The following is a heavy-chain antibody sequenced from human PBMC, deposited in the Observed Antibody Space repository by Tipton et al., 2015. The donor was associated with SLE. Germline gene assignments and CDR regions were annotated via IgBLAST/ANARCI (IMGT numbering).Heavy chain of an antibody. D-gene: IGHD3-10*01. CDR1: GFTFDDYA. CDR2: ISWDGGRT. V-gene: IGHV3-43D*04. CDR3: AKGGSGSYSLDY. Sequence: SLRLSCAASGFTFDDYAMHWVRQAPGKGLEWVSLISWDGGRTYYADSVKGRFTISRDNSKNSLYLQMNSLRAEDTALYYCAKGGSGSYSLDYWGQGTLVTVSS. J-gene: IGHJ4*02.